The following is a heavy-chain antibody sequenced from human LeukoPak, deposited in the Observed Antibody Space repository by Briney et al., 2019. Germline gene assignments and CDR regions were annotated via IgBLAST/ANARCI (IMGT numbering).Heavy chain of an antibody. D-gene: IGHD2-21*02. CDR2: ISGSGGST. CDR1: GFTFSSYG. V-gene: IGHV3-23*01. Sequence: PGGSLRLSCAASGFTFSSYGMSWVRQAPGKGLEWVSAISGSGGSTYYADSVKGRFTISRDNSKNTLYLQMNSLRAEDTAVYYCAKDSYSCGGDCYSPSANWGQGTLVTVSS. CDR3: AKDSYSCGGDCYSPSAN. J-gene: IGHJ4*02.